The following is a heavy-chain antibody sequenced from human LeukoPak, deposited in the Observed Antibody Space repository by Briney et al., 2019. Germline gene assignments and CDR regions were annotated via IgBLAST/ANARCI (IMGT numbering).Heavy chain of an antibody. CDR2: INPRSGGT. J-gene: IGHJ3*01. D-gene: IGHD3-3*01. CDR3: ARESILQGDAFDV. Sequence: ASVKVSCKASGGTFSSYAISWVRQAPGQGLEWMGRINPRSGGTNYAQRFQGRVTMTRDTSITTAYMDLTRLISDDTAIYYCARESILQGDAFDVWGQGTMVAVSS. V-gene: IGHV1-2*06. CDR1: GGTFSSYA.